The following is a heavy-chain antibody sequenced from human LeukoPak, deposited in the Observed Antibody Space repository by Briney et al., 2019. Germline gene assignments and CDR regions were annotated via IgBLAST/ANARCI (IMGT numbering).Heavy chain of an antibody. CDR2: INHSGST. CDR1: GGSFSGYY. V-gene: IGHV4-34*01. CDR3: ARRGAITMVRGVIPYGNWFDP. D-gene: IGHD3-10*01. Sequence: SSETLSLTCAVYGGSFSGYYWSWIRQPPGKGLEWIGEINHSGSTNYNPSLKSRVTISVDTSKNQFSLKLSSVTAADTAVYYCARRGAITMVRGVIPYGNWFDPGAREPWSPSPQ. J-gene: IGHJ5*02.